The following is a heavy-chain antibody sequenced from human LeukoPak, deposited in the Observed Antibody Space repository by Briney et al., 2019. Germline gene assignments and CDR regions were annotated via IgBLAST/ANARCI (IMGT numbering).Heavy chain of an antibody. Sequence: ASVKVSCKASGYTFTGYYMHWVQQAPGQGFEWMGWINPNSGGTNYAQKFQGRVTMTRDTSISTAYMELSRLRSDDTAVYYCARDLEYLSSFYYGMDVWGQGTTVTVSS. CDR2: INPNSGGT. CDR3: ARDLEYLSSFYYGMDV. CDR1: GYTFTGYY. J-gene: IGHJ6*02. D-gene: IGHD3-16*02. V-gene: IGHV1-2*02.